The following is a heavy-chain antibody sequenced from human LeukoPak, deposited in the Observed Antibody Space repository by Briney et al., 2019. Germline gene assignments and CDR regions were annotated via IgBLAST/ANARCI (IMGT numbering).Heavy chain of an antibody. J-gene: IGHJ6*02. CDR3: AREMATIRPYYYGMDV. Sequence: GASVKVSCKASGYTFTSYYMHWVRQAPGQGLEWMGRIIPILGIANYAQKFQGRVTITADKSTSTAYMELSSLRSEDTAVYYCAREMATIRPYYYGMDVWGQGTTVTVSS. D-gene: IGHD5-24*01. CDR1: GYTFTSYY. V-gene: IGHV1-69*04. CDR2: IIPILGIA.